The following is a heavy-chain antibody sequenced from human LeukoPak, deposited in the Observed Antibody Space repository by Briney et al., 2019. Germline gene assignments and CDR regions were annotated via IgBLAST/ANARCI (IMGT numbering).Heavy chain of an antibody. J-gene: IGHJ4*02. Sequence: GGSLRLSCAASGFTFSDYSINWVRQAPGKGPEWVAYIGTSSGAKYYADSVKGRFTISRDNDKRSLYLQMSSLTDADSAVYYCARDHNYYFDYWGPGTLVTVSS. CDR3: ARDHNYYFDY. D-gene: IGHD1-1*01. CDR1: GFTFSDYS. CDR2: IGTSSGAK. V-gene: IGHV3-48*02.